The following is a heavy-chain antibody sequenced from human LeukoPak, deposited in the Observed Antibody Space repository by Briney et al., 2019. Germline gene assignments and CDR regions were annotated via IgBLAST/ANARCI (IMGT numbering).Heavy chain of an antibody. V-gene: IGHV3-53*01. D-gene: IGHD3-22*01. Sequence: PGGSLRLSCAASGFTVSSNYMTWVRQAPGKGLQWVSVIYSGGSTYYADTVKGRFTISRDNPKNTLYLQMNSLRAEDTAVYYCARGYDISKWGQGTLVTVSS. CDR2: IYSGGST. J-gene: IGHJ4*02. CDR1: GFTVSSNY. CDR3: ARGYDISK.